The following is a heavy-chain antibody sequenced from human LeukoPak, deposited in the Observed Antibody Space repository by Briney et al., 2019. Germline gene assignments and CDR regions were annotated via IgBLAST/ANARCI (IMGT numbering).Heavy chain of an antibody. V-gene: IGHV1-69*13. J-gene: IGHJ4*02. CDR1: GGTFSSYA. CDR2: IIPIFGTA. D-gene: IGHD2-2*01. CDR3: ALEFRTFYAVFDY. Sequence: SVKVSCNASGGTFSSYAISWVRQSPGQGLEWMGGIIPIFGTANYAQKFQGRVTITADESTTTAYMELNSLRSEDTAVYYCALEFRTFYAVFDYWGQGTLVTVSS.